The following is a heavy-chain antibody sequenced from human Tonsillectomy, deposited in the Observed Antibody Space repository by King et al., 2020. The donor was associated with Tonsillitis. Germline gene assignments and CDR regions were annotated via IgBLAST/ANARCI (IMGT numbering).Heavy chain of an antibody. CDR1: GGSISSSSYY. V-gene: IGHV4-39*06. CDR2: MYYSGST. J-gene: IGHJ4*02. D-gene: IGHD6-13*01. CDR3: ARQAAAPPAPYYFDY. Sequence: LQLQESGPGLVKPSETLSLTCTVSGGSISSSSYYWGWIRQPPGKGLEWIGSMYYSGSTYYSPSLKSRVTISVDTSKKQFPLKMSSVTAADTAVYYCARQAAAPPAPYYFDYWGQGTLVTVSS.